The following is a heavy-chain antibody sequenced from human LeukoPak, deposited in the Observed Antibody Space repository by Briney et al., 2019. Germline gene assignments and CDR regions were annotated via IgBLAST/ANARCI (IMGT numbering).Heavy chain of an antibody. V-gene: IGHV3-21*01. CDR3: ARDRGYSYGSPFDY. D-gene: IGHD5-18*01. CDR1: GFTFSSYS. Sequence: GGSLRLSCAASGFTFSSYSMNWVRQAPGKGLEWVSSISSSSSYIYYADSVKGRFTISRDNAKNSLYLQMNSLRAEDTAVYYCARDRGYSYGSPFDYWGQGTLVTVSS. CDR2: ISSSSSYI. J-gene: IGHJ4*02.